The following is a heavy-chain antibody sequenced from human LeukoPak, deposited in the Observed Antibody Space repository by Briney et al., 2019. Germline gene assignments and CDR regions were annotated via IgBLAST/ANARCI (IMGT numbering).Heavy chain of an antibody. D-gene: IGHD3-22*01. J-gene: IGHJ4*02. CDR1: GFTFSSYS. CDR2: LDSRGSHI. CDR3: AKEHYYDSSGLLDY. Sequence: GGSLRLSCAASGFTFSSYSMNWVRQAPGKGLEWVSSLDSRGSHIYYADSVKGRFIISRDNAKNSLYLQMNSLRADDTAIYYCAKEHYYDSSGLLDYWGQGTLVTVSS. V-gene: IGHV3-21*06.